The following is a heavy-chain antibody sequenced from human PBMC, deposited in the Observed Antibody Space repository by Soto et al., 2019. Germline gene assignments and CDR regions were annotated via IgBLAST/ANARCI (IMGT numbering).Heavy chain of an antibody. CDR1: GFTFSSYA. J-gene: IGHJ4*02. CDR2: ISGSGDSK. CDR3: ANRAYGSDFDY. D-gene: IGHD3-10*01. V-gene: IGHV3-23*01. Sequence: EVQLLESGGGLVQPGGSLRLSCAASGFTFSSYAMSWVRQAPGKGLEWVSVISGSGDSKYYADSVKGRFTISRDNSKNTLYLQMNSLRVEDTAVYYCANRAYGSDFDYWGQGTLVTVSS.